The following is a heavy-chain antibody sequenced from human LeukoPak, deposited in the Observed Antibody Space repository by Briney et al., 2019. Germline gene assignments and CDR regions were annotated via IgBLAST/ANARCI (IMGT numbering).Heavy chain of an antibody. CDR3: ARDDGDDITVKSDYYIDS. Sequence: GGSLRLSCAASGFTFSDYTMHWVRQAPGKGLEWVAVILYDGNNKYYTDSVRGRFTISRDNSKNTLYLQMHSLTAEDTAVYFCARDDGDDITVKSDYYIDSWGQGTLVTVSS. CDR2: ILYDGNNK. V-gene: IGHV3-30-3*01. J-gene: IGHJ4*02. CDR1: GFTFSDYT. D-gene: IGHD6-19*01.